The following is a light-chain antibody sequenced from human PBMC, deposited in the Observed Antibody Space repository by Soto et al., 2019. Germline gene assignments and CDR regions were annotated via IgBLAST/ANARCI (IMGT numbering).Light chain of an antibody. Sequence: EIVLTQSPGTLSLSPGERATLSCRASQSVSSSYLAWYQQKPGQALRLLIYGASSRATGIPDRFSGSGSGTDFTLTISRLEPEDFAVYYCQQYGSSPRTFGQGTKVEI. CDR3: QQYGSSPRT. J-gene: IGKJ1*01. CDR1: QSVSSSY. V-gene: IGKV3-20*01. CDR2: GAS.